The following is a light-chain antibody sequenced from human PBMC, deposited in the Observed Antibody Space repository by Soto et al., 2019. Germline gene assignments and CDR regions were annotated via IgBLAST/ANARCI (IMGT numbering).Light chain of an antibody. CDR3: ATGDDSLNGLYV. V-gene: IGLV1-44*01. J-gene: IGLJ1*01. CDR2: STN. CDR1: TSNIGSKT. Sequence: QSVLTQPPSASGTPGQSVTISCSGSTSNIGSKTVSWYQQVPGAAPKLLIYSTNQWPSGVPDRFSGSKSGNSASLPISGLQSEDEADYFCATGDDSLNGLYVFVPGTKLTVL.